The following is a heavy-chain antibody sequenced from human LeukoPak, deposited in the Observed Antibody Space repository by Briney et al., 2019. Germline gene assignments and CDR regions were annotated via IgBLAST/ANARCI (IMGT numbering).Heavy chain of an antibody. CDR3: ARGSYDSSGYLDY. J-gene: IGHJ4*02. Sequence: GGSLRLSCAASGFTFSSYAMHWVRQAPGKGLEWGAVISYDGSNKYYADSVKGRFTISRDNSKNTLYLQMNSLRAEDTAVYYCARGSYDSSGYLDYWGQGTLVTVSS. CDR1: GFTFSSYA. D-gene: IGHD3-22*01. V-gene: IGHV3-30-3*01. CDR2: ISYDGSNK.